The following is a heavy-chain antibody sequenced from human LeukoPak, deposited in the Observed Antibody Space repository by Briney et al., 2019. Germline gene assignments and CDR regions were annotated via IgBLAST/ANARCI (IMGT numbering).Heavy chain of an antibody. CDR2: IYYSGST. CDR1: GGSISSSSYY. D-gene: IGHD6-19*01. V-gene: IGHV4-39*07. J-gene: IGHJ4*02. Sequence: PSETLSLTCTVSGGSISSSSYYWGCILQPPGKGLEWIGSIYYSGSTYYNPSLKSRVTISVDTSKNQFSLKLSSVTAADTAVYYCARNKAVAGTFDYWGQGTLVTVSS. CDR3: ARNKAVAGTFDY.